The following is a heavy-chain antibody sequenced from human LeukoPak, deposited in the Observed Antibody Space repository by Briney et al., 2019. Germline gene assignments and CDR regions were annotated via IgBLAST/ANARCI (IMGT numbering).Heavy chain of an antibody. CDR1: GGSISSYY. Sequence: PSETLCLTCTVSGGSISSYYWSWIRQPPGKGLEWIGYIYYSGSTNYNPSLKSRVTISVDTSKNQFSLKLSSVTAADTAVYYCARLRPDIVVVPPGAYMDVWGKGTTVTVSS. D-gene: IGHD2-2*01. V-gene: IGHV4-59*01. CDR2: IYYSGST. CDR3: ARLRPDIVVVPPGAYMDV. J-gene: IGHJ6*03.